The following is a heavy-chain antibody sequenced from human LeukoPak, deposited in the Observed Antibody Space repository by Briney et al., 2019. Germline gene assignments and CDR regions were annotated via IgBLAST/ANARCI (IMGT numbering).Heavy chain of an antibody. CDR2: ISYDGSNK. Sequence: PGGSLRLSCAASGFTFSSYDMHWVRQAPGKGLEWVAVISYDGSNKYYADSVKGRFTISRDNSKNTLYLQMNSLRAEDTAVYYCAKDPQRRKEQSSGWHQFDYWGQGTLVTVSS. D-gene: IGHD6-19*01. CDR1: GFTFSSYD. J-gene: IGHJ4*02. CDR3: AKDPQRRKEQSSGWHQFDY. V-gene: IGHV3-30*18.